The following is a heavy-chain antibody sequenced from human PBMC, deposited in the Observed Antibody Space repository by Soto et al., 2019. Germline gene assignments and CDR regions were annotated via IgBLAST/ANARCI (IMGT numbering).Heavy chain of an antibody. V-gene: IGHV3-23*01. D-gene: IGHD3-10*01. CDR3: ARGSKVSYPGSLIFGF. J-gene: IGHJ4*02. Sequence: PGAPLRLSCIASGITRGCRAMSVVRQAPGEGLEWVSTITDTGGDTKYADSVRGRFTISRDNSKNTLYLQMSSLRAEDSAVYYWARGSKVSYPGSLIFGFWGRVILVTVSS. CDR2: ITDTGGDT. CDR1: GITRGCRA.